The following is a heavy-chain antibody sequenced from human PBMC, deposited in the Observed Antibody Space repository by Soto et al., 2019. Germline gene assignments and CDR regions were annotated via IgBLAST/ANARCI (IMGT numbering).Heavy chain of an antibody. D-gene: IGHD3-3*01. CDR2: INHSGST. CDR3: ARGGSVLRFLEWLTTGWWFDT. V-gene: IGHV4-34*01. J-gene: IGHJ5*02. Sequence: XETLSLTCSVYGWSFSGYYWSWIRQPPGKGLEWIGEINHSGSTNYNPSLKSRVTISVDTSKNQFSLKLSSVTAADTAVYYCARGGSVLRFLEWLTTGWWFDTWGQGTLVTVS. CDR1: GWSFSGYY.